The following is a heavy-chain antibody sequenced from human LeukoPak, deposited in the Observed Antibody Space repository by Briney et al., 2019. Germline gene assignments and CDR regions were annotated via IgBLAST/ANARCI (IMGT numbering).Heavy chain of an antibody. CDR1: GFTFSSYG. J-gene: IGHJ4*02. V-gene: IGHV3-23*01. D-gene: IGHD7-27*01. Sequence: GGSLRLSCAASGFTFSSYGMHWVRQAPGKGLEWVSGIRVSDDTYYAESVKGRFTISRDNSENTLYLQMSGLRAEDTAVYYCAKGTGDMGYYFDYWGQGTLVTVSS. CDR3: AKGTGDMGYYFDY. CDR2: IRVSDDT.